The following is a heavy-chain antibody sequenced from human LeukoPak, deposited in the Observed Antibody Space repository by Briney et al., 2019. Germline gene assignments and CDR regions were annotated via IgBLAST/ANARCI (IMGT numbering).Heavy chain of an antibody. D-gene: IGHD2-15*01. CDR2: INPNSGGA. CDR3: ASRGPLVVAAKGAFDI. CDR1: VFTFTVSY. J-gene: IGHJ3*02. Sequence: GASVKVSCKASVFTFTVSYRHWVRPAPGQGLEWMGRINPNSGGANYAQKFQGRVTMTRDTSISTAYMELSRLRSDDTAVYYCASRGPLVVAAKGAFDIWGQGTMVTVSS. V-gene: IGHV1-2*06.